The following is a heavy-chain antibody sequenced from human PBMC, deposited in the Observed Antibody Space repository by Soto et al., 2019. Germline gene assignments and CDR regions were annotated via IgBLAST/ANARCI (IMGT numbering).Heavy chain of an antibody. D-gene: IGHD3-3*01. CDR3: AREGGPYYDFWSGYRYGMDV. CDR2: INAGSGNT. CDR1: GYTFTSYA. J-gene: IGHJ6*02. V-gene: IGHV1-3*01. Sequence: ASVKVSCKASGYTFTSYAMHWVRQAPGQRLEWMGWINAGSGNTKYAQKFQGRVTMTRDTSVSTAYMELSRLRSDDTAVYYCAREGGPYYDFWSGYRYGMDVWGQGTTVTVSS.